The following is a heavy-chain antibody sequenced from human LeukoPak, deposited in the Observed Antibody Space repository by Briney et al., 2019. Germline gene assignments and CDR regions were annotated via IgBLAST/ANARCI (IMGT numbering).Heavy chain of an antibody. CDR2: INPNSGGT. CDR1: GYTFTGYY. D-gene: IGHD6-19*01. CDR3: VRGGYSSGWLPYYFDY. V-gene: IGHV1-2*06. J-gene: IGHJ4*02. Sequence: ASVKVSRKASGYTFTGYYMHWVRQAPGQGLEWMGRINPNSGGTNYAQKFQGRVTMTRDTSISTAYMELSRLRSDDTAVYYCVRGGYSSGWLPYYFDYWGQGTLVTVSS.